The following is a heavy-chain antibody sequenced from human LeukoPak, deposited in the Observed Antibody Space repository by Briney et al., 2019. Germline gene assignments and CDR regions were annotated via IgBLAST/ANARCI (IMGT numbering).Heavy chain of an antibody. D-gene: IGHD1-1*01. CDR1: EHTVTPCD. Sequence: GASVKVSCKALEHTVTPCDTNWLPQATGQGLEWMGWMNPNSGNTGFAHKFQGRVTMTRDTSINTAYMELSSLRSEDTAVYYCASILGSISHWGQGTLVTVSS. J-gene: IGHJ4*02. CDR2: MNPNSGNT. CDR3: ASILGSISH. V-gene: IGHV1-8*01.